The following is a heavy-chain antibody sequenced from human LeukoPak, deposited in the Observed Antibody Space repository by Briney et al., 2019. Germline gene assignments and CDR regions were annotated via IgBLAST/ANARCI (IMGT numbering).Heavy chain of an antibody. V-gene: IGHV4-59*01. CDR1: GGSISSYY. CDR3: ARVITVRGVIFDY. Sequence: SETLSLTCTVSGGSISSYYWSWIRQPPGKGLEWIGYIYYSGSTNYNPSLKSRVTISVDTSKNQFSLKLSSVTAAETAVYYCARVITVRGVIFDYWGQGTLVTVSS. CDR2: IYYSGST. J-gene: IGHJ4*02. D-gene: IGHD3-16*01.